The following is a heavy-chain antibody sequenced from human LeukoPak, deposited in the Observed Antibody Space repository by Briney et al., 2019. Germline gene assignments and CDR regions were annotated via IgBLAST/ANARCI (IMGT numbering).Heavy chain of an antibody. CDR1: GYSFTKYG. CDR3: ARDSGYQSDAFHF. V-gene: IGHV1-18*01. D-gene: IGHD2-2*01. CDR2: ISAYTRNT. J-gene: IGHJ3*01. Sequence: ASVKVSCKASGYSFTKYGISWVRQAPGQGLEWMGWISAYTRNTDHAQKFQGRVTMTTDTSATTAYMELRSLRSDDTAVYYCARDSGYQSDAFHFWGQGTMVIVSS.